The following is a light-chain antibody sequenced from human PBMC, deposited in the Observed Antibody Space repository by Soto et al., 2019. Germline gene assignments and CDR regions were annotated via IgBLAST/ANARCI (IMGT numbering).Light chain of an antibody. J-gene: IGLJ1*01. Sequence: QSALTKPRSVSGSPGQSVTISCTGASSDVGGYNSVSWYQQHPGKAPKLMIYDVNKWPSGVPDRFSGSKSGNTASLTISGLQTEDEADYYCCSYAGTSYVFGTGTKVTVL. CDR3: CSYAGTSYV. V-gene: IGLV2-11*01. CDR2: DVN. CDR1: SSDVGGYNS.